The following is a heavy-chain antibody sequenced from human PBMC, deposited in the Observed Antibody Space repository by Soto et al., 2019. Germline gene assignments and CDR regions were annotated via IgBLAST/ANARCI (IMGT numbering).Heavy chain of an antibody. D-gene: IGHD7-27*01. CDR1: GFTVSSNY. J-gene: IGHJ3*02. Sequence: QAGGSLRLSCAASGFTVSSNYMSWVRQAPGKGLEWVSVIYSGGSTYYADSVKGRFTISRDNSKNTLYLQMNSLRAEDTAVYYCARLTGYDAFDIWGQGTMVTVSS. CDR2: IYSGGST. V-gene: IGHV3-53*01. CDR3: ARLTGYDAFDI.